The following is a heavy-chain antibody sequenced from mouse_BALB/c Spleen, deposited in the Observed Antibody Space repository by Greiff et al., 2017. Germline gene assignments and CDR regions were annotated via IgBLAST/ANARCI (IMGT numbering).Heavy chain of an antibody. V-gene: IGHV5-6-5*01. D-gene: IGHD2-3*01. CDR1: GFTFSSYA. CDR3: ARCYDGYWGAMDY. CDR2: ISSGGST. Sequence: EVKVVESGGGLVKPGGSLKLSCAASGFTFSSYAMSWVRQTPEKRLEWVASISSGGSTYYPDSVKGRFTISRDNARNILYLQMSSLRSEDTAMYYCARCYDGYWGAMDYWGQGTSVTVSS. J-gene: IGHJ4*01.